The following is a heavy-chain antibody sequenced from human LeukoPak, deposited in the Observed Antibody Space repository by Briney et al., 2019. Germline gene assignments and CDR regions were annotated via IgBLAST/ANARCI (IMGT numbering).Heavy chain of an antibody. J-gene: IGHJ4*02. CDR2: ISGSGGST. Sequence: PGGSLRLSCAASGFTFSTYAMSWVRQAPGKGLEWVSAISGSGGSTYYADSVKGRFTISRDNSKNTLYLQMNSLRAEDTAVYYCAKDLGYCSTTTCLSIDYWGQGTLVTVSS. V-gene: IGHV3-23*01. CDR1: GFTFSTYA. CDR3: AKDLGYCSTTTCLSIDY. D-gene: IGHD2-2*01.